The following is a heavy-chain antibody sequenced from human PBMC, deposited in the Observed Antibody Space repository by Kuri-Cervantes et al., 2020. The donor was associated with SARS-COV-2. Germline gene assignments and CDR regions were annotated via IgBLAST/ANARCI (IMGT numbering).Heavy chain of an antibody. CDR2: IVPIFCTA. Sequence: SVKVSCKASGGTFSSYAISWVRQAPGQGLEWMGGIVPIFCTANYAQKFQGRVTITTDESTSTAYMELSSLRSEDTAVYCCARAFSSSWYLDVWGKGTTVTVSS. J-gene: IGHJ6*03. V-gene: IGHV1-69*05. CDR1: GGTFSSYA. D-gene: IGHD6-13*01. CDR3: ARAFSSSWYLDV.